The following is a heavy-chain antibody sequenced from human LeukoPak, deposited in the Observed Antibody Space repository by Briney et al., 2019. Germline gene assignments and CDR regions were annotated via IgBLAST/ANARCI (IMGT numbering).Heavy chain of an antibody. CDR1: GYSFPSYW. D-gene: IGHD3-22*01. CDR2: IAPSDSYT. J-gene: IGHJ5*02. Sequence: GEPLKISCKVSGYSFPSYWITWMRQVPGKGLEWMGRIAPSDSYTNYDPSFEGHVTMSVEKSITTVYLQWSSLKASDTAMYYCVRQPPGVYDTTQNWFDPWGQGTLVTVSS. V-gene: IGHV5-10-1*01. CDR3: VRQPPGVYDTTQNWFDP.